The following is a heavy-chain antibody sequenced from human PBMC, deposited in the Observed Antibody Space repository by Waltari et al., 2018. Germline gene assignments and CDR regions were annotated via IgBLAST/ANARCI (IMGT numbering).Heavy chain of an antibody. CDR3: ARDLSSRNAFDI. CDR2: IEGDGSST. J-gene: IGHJ3*02. Sequence: EVQLVESGGGSVQPGGSLRLSCAASGFTFSIYWMHWVRQVPGKGLVWVSRIEGDGSSTSYADSVQGRFTISRDNARSTLYLQMNSLRAEDTAVYYCARDLSSRNAFDIWGQGTMVTVSS. D-gene: IGHD6-13*01. V-gene: IGHV3-74*01. CDR1: GFTFSIYW.